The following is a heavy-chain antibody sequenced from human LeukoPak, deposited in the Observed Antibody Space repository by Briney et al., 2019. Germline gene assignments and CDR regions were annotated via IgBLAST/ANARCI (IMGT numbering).Heavy chain of an antibody. Sequence: PGGSLRLPCAASGFTFSNSAMNWVRQVPGKGLEWVSSIDYDSSHIYYAASVRGRFTISRDNARNSVYLQMNSLRVEGTAVYYCARDPLRYLRVGHYDYWGQGTLVAVSS. CDR3: ARDPLRYLRVGHYDY. D-gene: IGHD3-9*01. CDR2: IDYDSSHI. V-gene: IGHV3-21*01. CDR1: GFTFSNSA. J-gene: IGHJ4*02.